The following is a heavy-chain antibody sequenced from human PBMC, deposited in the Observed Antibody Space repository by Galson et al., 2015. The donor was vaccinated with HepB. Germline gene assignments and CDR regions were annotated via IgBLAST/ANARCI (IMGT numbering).Heavy chain of an antibody. CDR1: RFTFSDYY. Sequence: SLRLSCAASRFTFSDYYMTWIRQAPGKGLEWLSYISGGATYTNYADSVKGRFTISRDNAKNSLYLHMRSPRDDDTAVYYCARVAHSDYGDHAHFDYWGQGTLVTVSS. CDR3: ARVAHSDYGDHAHFDY. CDR2: ISGGATYT. J-gene: IGHJ4*02. D-gene: IGHD4-17*01. V-gene: IGHV3-11*06.